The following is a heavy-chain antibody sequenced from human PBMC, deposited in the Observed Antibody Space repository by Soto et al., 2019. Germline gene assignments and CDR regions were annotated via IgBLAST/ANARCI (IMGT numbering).Heavy chain of an antibody. CDR3: ARGGVAATPGDFDY. CDR1: GFTFSSYG. V-gene: IGHV3-30*03. D-gene: IGHD2-15*01. CDR2: ISYDGSNK. J-gene: IGHJ4*02. Sequence: QVQLVESGGGVVQPGRSLRLSCAASGFTFSSYGMHWVRQAPGKGLEWVAVISYDGSNKYYADSVKGRFTISRDNSKNTLYLQMNGLRAEDTGVYYCARGGVAATPGDFDYWGQGTLVTVSS.